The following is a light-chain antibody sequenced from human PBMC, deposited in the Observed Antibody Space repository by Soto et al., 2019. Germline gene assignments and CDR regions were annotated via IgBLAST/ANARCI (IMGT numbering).Light chain of an antibody. J-gene: IGKJ1*01. CDR2: GAS. CDR3: QQYGNSPPWT. V-gene: IGKV3-20*01. CDR1: QSVSSY. Sequence: EIVLTQSPATLSLSPGERATLPCRASQSVSSYLAWYQQKPGQAPRLLIYGASSRATGIPDRFSGSGSGTDFTLTISRLEPEDFAVYYCQQYGNSPPWTFGQGTKVDI.